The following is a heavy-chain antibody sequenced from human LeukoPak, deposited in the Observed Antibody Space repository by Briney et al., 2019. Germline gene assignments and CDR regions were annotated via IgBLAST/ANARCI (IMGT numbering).Heavy chain of an antibody. CDR1: GYTFTSYG. Sequence: ASVKVSCKASGYTFTSYGISWVRQAPGQGLEWMGWISAYNGNTNYAQKLQGRVTMTTVTSTSTAYMELRSLRSDDTAVYYCARVSPMEYYFDYWGQGTLVTVSS. D-gene: IGHD3-10*01. CDR2: ISAYNGNT. CDR3: ARVSPMEYYFDY. J-gene: IGHJ4*02. V-gene: IGHV1-18*01.